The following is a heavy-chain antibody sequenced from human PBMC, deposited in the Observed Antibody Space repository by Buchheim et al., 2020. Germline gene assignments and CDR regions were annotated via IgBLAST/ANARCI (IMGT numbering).Heavy chain of an antibody. Sequence: QVQLVQSGAEVKKPGASVKVSCKASGYTFTNYYIHWVRQAPGQGLEWMGIINPSGGSINYAQKFQGRVTMTRDTSASTVYMELSSPRSEDTAVYYCARDPRPLAEAGFYLDYWGQGTL. CDR3: ARDPRPLAEAGFYLDY. J-gene: IGHJ4*02. V-gene: IGHV1-46*01. CDR1: GYTFTNYY. D-gene: IGHD6-13*01. CDR2: INPSGGSI.